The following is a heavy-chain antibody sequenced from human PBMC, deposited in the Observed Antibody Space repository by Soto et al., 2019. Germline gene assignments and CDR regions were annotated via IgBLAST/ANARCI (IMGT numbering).Heavy chain of an antibody. CDR1: GFTFSSYG. J-gene: IGHJ4*02. CDR3: AKDRKYYFDY. CDR2: ISYDGSNK. V-gene: IGHV3-30*18. Sequence: QVQLVESGGGVVQPGRSLRLSCAASGFTFSSYGMHWVRQAPGKGLEWVAVISYDGSNKYYADSVKGRFTISRDNSKNPLDLQMNSLRAEDTAVYYCAKDRKYYFDYWGQGTLVTVSS.